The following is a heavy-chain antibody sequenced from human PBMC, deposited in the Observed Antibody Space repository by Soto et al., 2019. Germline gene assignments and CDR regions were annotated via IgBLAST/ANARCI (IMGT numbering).Heavy chain of an antibody. Sequence: LSLTCAISGDSVSSNTAAWNWIRSSPSRGLEWLGRTYYRSNWRHDYAVSVRSRITVNADTSKNHFSLQLNSVTPDDTAVYYCARGVAGSGFDLWGQGTLVTVSS. J-gene: IGHJ4*02. CDR2: TYYRSNWRH. V-gene: IGHV6-1*01. CDR1: GDSVSSNTAA. D-gene: IGHD6-19*01. CDR3: ARGVAGSGFDL.